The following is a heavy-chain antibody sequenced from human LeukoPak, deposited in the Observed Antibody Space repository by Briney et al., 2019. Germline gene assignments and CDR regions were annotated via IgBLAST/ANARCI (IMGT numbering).Heavy chain of an antibody. CDR3: ARRRADSSGYYHGFGY. J-gene: IGHJ4*02. D-gene: IGHD3-22*01. V-gene: IGHV1-69*13. CDR2: IIPIFGTA. Sequence: SVKVSCKASGGTFSSYAISWVRQAPGQGLEWMGGIIPIFGTANYAQKFQGRVTITADESTSTAYMELSSLRSEDTAVYYCARRRADSSGYYHGFGYWGQGTLVTVSS. CDR1: GGTFSSYA.